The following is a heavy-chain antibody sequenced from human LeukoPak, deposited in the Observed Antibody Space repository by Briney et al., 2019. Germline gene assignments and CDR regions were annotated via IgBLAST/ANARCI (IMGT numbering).Heavy chain of an antibody. CDR1: GFTFSSYS. J-gene: IGHJ4*02. Sequence: PGGSLRLSCAASGFTFSSYSMNWVRQAPGKGLEWVSVIYSGGRTYYADSVKGRFTISRDNSKNTLYLQMNNLRAEDTAVYYCARDGAAGWHHDYWGQGTLVTVSS. CDR3: ARDGAAGWHHDY. V-gene: IGHV3-66*02. D-gene: IGHD6-13*01. CDR2: IYSGGRT.